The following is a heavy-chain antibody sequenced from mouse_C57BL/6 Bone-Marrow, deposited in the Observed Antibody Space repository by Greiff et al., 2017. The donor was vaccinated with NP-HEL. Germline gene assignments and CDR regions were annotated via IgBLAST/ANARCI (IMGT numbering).Heavy chain of an antibody. Sequence: EVKLEESGAELVRPGASVKLSCTASGFNIKDDYMHWVKQRPEQGLEWIGWIDPENGDTEYASKFQGKATITADTSSNTAYLQLSSLTSEDTAVYYCTPYSNYQYYFDYWGQGTTLTVSS. CDR3: TPYSNYQYYFDY. CDR2: IDPENGDT. V-gene: IGHV14-4*01. CDR1: GFNIKDDY. J-gene: IGHJ2*01. D-gene: IGHD2-5*01.